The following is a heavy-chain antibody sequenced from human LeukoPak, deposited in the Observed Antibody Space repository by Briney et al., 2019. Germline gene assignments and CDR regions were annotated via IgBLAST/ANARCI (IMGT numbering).Heavy chain of an antibody. CDR1: GYTFTIYG. CDR2: ISAYNGNT. CDR3: ARVGVVPAATTHYY. J-gene: IGHJ4*02. V-gene: IGHV1-18*01. D-gene: IGHD2-2*01. Sequence: GASVKVSFKASGYTFTIYGISWVRQAPGQGLEWMGWISAYNGNTNYAQKLQGGVTMTTDTSTSTAYMELRSLRSDDTAVYYCARVGVVPAATTHYYWGQGTLVTVSS.